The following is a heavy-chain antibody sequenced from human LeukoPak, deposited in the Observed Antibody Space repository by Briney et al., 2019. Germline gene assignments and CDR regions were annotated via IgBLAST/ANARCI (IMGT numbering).Heavy chain of an antibody. Sequence: ASVKVSCKASGYTFTSYGISWVRQAPGQGLEWMGWISAYNGNTNYAQKLQGRVTMTTDTSTSTAYMELRSLRSVDTAVYYCARGELMITFGGVIVAQFDYWGQGTLVTVSS. CDR2: ISAYNGNT. V-gene: IGHV1-18*01. CDR3: ARGELMITFGGVIVAQFDY. D-gene: IGHD3-16*02. J-gene: IGHJ4*02. CDR1: GYTFTSYG.